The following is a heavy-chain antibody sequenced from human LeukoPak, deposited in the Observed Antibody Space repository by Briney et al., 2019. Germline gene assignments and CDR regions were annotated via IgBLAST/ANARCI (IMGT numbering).Heavy chain of an antibody. CDR1: GGSISSGGYS. CDR2: IYHSGST. V-gene: IGHV4-30-2*01. CDR3: AREHGVPAAIRAPAFDI. Sequence: KPSETLSLTCAVSGGSISSGGYSWSWIRQPPGKGLEWIGYIYHSGSTYYNPSLKSRVTISVDRSKNQFSLKLSSVTAADTAVYYCAREHGVPAAIRAPAFDIWGQGTMVTVSS. D-gene: IGHD2-2*01. J-gene: IGHJ3*02.